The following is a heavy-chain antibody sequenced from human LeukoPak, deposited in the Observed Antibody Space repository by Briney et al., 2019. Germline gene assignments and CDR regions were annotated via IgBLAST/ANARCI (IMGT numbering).Heavy chain of an antibody. V-gene: IGHV4-59*08. D-gene: IGHD3-22*01. CDR3: ARLHYYDSSGYQSSDAFDI. CDR2: IYYSGST. J-gene: IGHJ3*02. Sequence: SETLSLTCTVSGGSISSYYWSWIRQPPGKGLEWIGYIYYSGSTNYNPSLKSRVTISVDTSKNQFSLKLSSVTAADTAVYYCARLHYYDSSGYQSSDAFDIWGRGTMVTVSS. CDR1: GGSISSYY.